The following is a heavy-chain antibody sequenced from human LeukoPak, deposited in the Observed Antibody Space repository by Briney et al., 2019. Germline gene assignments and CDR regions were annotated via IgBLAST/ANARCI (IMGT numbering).Heavy chain of an antibody. Sequence: PSETLSLTCTVSGGAIRTYYWSWIRQPPGKGLEWLGYIFYTGSTNYNPSLKSRVTMSIDTSKNQFSLKLSSVTAEDTAVYYCTRTYSRSSIDYWGQGAMVTVSS. D-gene: IGHD6-6*01. V-gene: IGHV4-59*01. CDR1: GGAIRTYY. CDR3: TRTYSRSSIDY. J-gene: IGHJ4*02. CDR2: IFYTGST.